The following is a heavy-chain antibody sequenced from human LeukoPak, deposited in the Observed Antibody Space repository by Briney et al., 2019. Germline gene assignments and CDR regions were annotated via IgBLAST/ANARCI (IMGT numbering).Heavy chain of an antibody. Sequence: SETLSLTCTVSGGSIRSYYWSWIRQPPGKGLEWIGYIYYSGNTDSNPSLKSRVTISVDTSKNQISLKLRSVTAADTAVYYCARVWNYYGSGNYIITYAFDIWGHGTMVTVSS. CDR1: GGSIRSYY. CDR2: IYYSGNT. CDR3: ARVWNYYGSGNYIITYAFDI. V-gene: IGHV4-59*01. D-gene: IGHD3-10*01. J-gene: IGHJ3*02.